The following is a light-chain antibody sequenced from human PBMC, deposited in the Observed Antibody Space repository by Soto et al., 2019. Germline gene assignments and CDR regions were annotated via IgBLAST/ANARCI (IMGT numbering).Light chain of an antibody. J-gene: IGKJ1*01. V-gene: IGKV3-15*01. Sequence: DILMTQSPATLSVSPGERATLSCRASQSVNSHLAWYQQKPGQAPRLLIYGASTRDSGVPARFSGSGSGTEFTLTISSLQSEDFAVYYCQQYNNFPLAFGQGNKVEIK. CDR2: GAS. CDR3: QQYNNFPLA. CDR1: QSVNSH.